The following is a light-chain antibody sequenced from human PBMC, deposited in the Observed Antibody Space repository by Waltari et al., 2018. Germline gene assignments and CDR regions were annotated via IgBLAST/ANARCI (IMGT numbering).Light chain of an antibody. Sequence: EIVLTQSPGPLSLSPGERATLSCRPSQSVSSSYLAWSQQKPGQAPRLPIYGASSRATGSPDRFSGSGSGTDFTLTISRLEPEDFAVYYCQQYGSSPPRTFGQGTKVEIK. J-gene: IGKJ1*01. CDR1: QSVSSSY. CDR2: GAS. V-gene: IGKV3-20*01. CDR3: QQYGSSPPRT.